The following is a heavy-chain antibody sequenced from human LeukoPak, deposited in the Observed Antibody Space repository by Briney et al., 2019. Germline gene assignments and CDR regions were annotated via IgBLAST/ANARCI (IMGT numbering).Heavy chain of an antibody. CDR2: IYPRDGST. D-gene: IGHD5-12*01. CDR1: GYTFTSNY. CDR3: ARGDSGYDKYYFDY. J-gene: IGHJ4*02. Sequence: ASVKVSCKASGYTFTSNYIHWVRQAPGQGLEWMGMIYPRDGSTSYAQKFQGRVTVTRDTSTSTVHMELSGLRSEDTAVYYCARGDSGYDKYYFDYWGQGTLVTVSS. V-gene: IGHV1-46*01.